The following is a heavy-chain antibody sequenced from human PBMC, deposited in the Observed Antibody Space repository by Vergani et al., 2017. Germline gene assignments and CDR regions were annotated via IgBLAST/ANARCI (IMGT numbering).Heavy chain of an antibody. V-gene: IGHV3-15*01. CDR2: IRSKNDGGTA. Sequence: EVQVVESGGGLIKPGGSLRLPCVVSGITFKLAWINWVRQAPGKGLEWIGRIRSKNDGGTADYAAPLIGRFTIPRDDSKDSAFLLVNNLKTEDTAVYFCYTDYHDYWGQGTLVTVSS. J-gene: IGHJ4*02. CDR3: YTDYHDY. D-gene: IGHD2-2*02. CDR1: GITFKLAW.